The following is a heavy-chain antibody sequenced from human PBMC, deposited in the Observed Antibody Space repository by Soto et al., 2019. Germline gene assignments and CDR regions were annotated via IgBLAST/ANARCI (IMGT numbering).Heavy chain of an antibody. J-gene: IGHJ6*02. CDR1: GYSFTSYW. CDR3: ARSTGVYYYGMDV. V-gene: IGHV5-10-1*01. Sequence: GESLKISCKGSGYSFTSYWISWVRQMPGKGLEWMGRIDPSDSYTNYSPSFRGHVTISADKSISAAYLQWSSLKASDTAMYYCARSTGVYYYGMDVCGQRPTVTVS. CDR2: IDPSDSYT.